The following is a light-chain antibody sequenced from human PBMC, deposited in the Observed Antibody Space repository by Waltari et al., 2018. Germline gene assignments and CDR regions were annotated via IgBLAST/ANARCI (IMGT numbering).Light chain of an antibody. V-gene: IGLV6-57*03. Sequence: NFMLTQPHSVSESPGKTVTIPCTRSSGSIASNHVQRYQQRPGSAPTTVIYEDNQRPSGVPDRFSGSIDSSSNSASLTISGLKTEDEADYYCQSYDSSIVVFGGGTKLTVL. J-gene: IGLJ2*01. CDR3: QSYDSSIVV. CDR1: SGSIASNH. CDR2: EDN.